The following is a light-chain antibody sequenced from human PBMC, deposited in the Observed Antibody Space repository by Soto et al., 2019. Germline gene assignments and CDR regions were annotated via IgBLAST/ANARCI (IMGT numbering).Light chain of an antibody. CDR3: QSYDTSLSGVV. Sequence: QSVLTQPPSVSGAPGQRVTISCTGSSSNFGAGYDVHWYQQLPGTAPKLLIYANINRPSGVPDRFSGSKSGTSASLAITGLQAGDEADYYCQSYDTSLSGVVFGGGTKVTVL. V-gene: IGLV1-40*01. CDR1: SSNFGAGYD. J-gene: IGLJ3*02. CDR2: ANI.